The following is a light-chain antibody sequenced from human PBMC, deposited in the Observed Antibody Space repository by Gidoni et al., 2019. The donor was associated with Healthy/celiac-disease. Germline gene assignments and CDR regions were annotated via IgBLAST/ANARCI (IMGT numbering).Light chain of an antibody. Sequence: EIVLTQSPATLSLSPGERATLSCRASQSVSSYLAWYQQKPGQAPRLLIYDASNRATGIPARFSGSGSGTDFTLTISSQEPEDFAVYYCQQPWGTFGQGTRLEIK. V-gene: IGKV3-11*01. CDR1: QSVSSY. J-gene: IGKJ5*01. CDR2: DAS. CDR3: QQPWGT.